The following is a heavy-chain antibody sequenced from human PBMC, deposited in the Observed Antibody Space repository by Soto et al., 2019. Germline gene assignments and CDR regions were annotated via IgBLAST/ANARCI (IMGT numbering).Heavy chain of an antibody. V-gene: IGHV5-51*01. Sequence: ESLKISCKGSGYTFTDYWIGWGRHLPGKGLEWMGIIYPGDSDTRYSPSFQGHVTITVDKYTSTAYLQWNTRTASDTAMYYCGRHNSNFRYHYYAMDGWRQGTMDSVSS. CDR3: GRHNSNFRYHYYAMDG. J-gene: IGHJ6*02. CDR2: IYPGDSDT. D-gene: IGHD4-4*01. CDR1: GYTFTDYW.